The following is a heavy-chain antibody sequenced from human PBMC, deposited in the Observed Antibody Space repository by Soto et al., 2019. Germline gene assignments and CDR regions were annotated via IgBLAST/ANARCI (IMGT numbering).Heavy chain of an antibody. CDR2: IYYSGST. CDR1: GGSISSGGYY. D-gene: IGHD4-17*01. Sequence: SETLSLTCTVSGGSISSGGYYWSWIRQHPGKGLEWIGYIYYSGSTYYNPSLKSRVTISVDTSKNQFSLKLSSVTAADTAVYYCARVRDYGGNTLDYWGQGTLVTVS. J-gene: IGHJ4*02. CDR3: ARVRDYGGNTLDY. V-gene: IGHV4-31*03.